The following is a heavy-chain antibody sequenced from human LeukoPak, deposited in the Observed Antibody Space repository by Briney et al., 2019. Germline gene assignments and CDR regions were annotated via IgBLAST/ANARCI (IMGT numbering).Heavy chain of an antibody. CDR1: GYTFTGYY. CDR2: ISPNSGGT. Sequence: ASVKVSCKASGYTFTGYYIHWVLQAPGHGLQWMGRISPNSGGTNYAQNFQGRVTMTRDTSISTAYMELSSLRSDDTAVYYCAREKESVAGRELDYWGQGTLVTVSS. J-gene: IGHJ4*02. D-gene: IGHD6-19*01. V-gene: IGHV1-2*06. CDR3: AREKESVAGRELDY.